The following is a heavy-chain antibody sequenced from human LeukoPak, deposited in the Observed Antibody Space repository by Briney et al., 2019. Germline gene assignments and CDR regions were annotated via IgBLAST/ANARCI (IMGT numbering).Heavy chain of an antibody. V-gene: IGHV4-61*02. CDR1: GGSISSGSYY. CDR2: IYTSGST. J-gene: IGHJ5*02. D-gene: IGHD5-18*01. CDR3: ARGESYSYGWGFDP. Sequence: PSETLSLTCTVSGGSISSGSYYWSWIRQPAGKGLEWIGRIYTSGSTNYNPSLKSRVTISVDTSKNQFSLKLSSVTAADTAVYYCARGESYSYGWGFDPWGQGTLVTVSS.